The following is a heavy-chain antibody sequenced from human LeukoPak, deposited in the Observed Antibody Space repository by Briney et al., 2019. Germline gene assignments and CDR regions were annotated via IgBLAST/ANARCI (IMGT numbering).Heavy chain of an antibody. D-gene: IGHD2-15*01. J-gene: IGHJ3*02. CDR1: GYIFTSYY. Sequence: SVKVSCKAYGYIFTSYYMYWVRQAPGQGLEWMGGIIPIFGTANYAQKFQGRVTITTDESTSTAYMELSSLRSEDTAVYYCARDRIRYATGAFDIWGQGTMVTVSS. CDR2: IIPIFGTA. CDR3: ARDRIRYATGAFDI. V-gene: IGHV1-69*05.